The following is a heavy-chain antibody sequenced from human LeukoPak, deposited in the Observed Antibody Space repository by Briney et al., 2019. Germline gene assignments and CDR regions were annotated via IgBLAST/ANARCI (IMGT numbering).Heavy chain of an antibody. CDR2: ISSSSSNI. V-gene: IGHV3-21*01. CDR1: GFTFSSYS. D-gene: IGHD3-22*01. J-gene: IGHJ4*02. CDR3: ARDIYYYDSSGCLDY. Sequence: GGSLRLSCAASGFTFSSYSMNWVRQAPGKGLEWVSSISSSSSNIYYADSVKGRFTISRDNAKNSLYLQMNSLRAEDTAVYYCARDIYYYDSSGCLDYWGQGTLVTVSS.